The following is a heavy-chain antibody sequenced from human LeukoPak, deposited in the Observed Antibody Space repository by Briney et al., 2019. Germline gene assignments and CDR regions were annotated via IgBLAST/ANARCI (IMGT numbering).Heavy chain of an antibody. CDR1: EFTVSSNY. D-gene: IGHD4-17*01. CDR2: IYSGGST. V-gene: IGHV3-53*01. CDR3: ASHMTTVTTFDY. Sequence: GGSLRLSCAASEFTVSSNYMSWVRQAPGKGLEWVSVIYSGGSTYYADSVKGRFTISRDNSKNTLYLQMNSLRAEDTAVYYCASHMTTVTTFDYWGQGTLVTVSS. J-gene: IGHJ4*02.